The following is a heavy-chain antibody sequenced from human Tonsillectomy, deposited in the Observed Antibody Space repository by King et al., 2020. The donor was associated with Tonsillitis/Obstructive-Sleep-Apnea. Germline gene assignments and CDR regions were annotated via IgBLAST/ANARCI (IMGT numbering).Heavy chain of an antibody. J-gene: IGHJ4*02. Sequence: VQLVESGGGLVQPGGSLRLSCAASGFTFSSYWMSWVRQAPGKGLEWVANIKQEGSEIYYVDSVKGRFTISRDNAKNSLYLQMNSLRAEDTAVYYCARDYCSRTSCYGPYDYWGQGTLVTVSS. D-gene: IGHD2-2*01. V-gene: IGHV3-7*04. CDR3: ARDYCSRTSCYGPYDY. CDR1: GFTFSSYW. CDR2: IKQEGSEI.